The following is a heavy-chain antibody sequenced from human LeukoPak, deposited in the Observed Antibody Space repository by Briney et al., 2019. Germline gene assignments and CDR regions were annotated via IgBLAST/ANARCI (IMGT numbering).Heavy chain of an antibody. CDR3: AKDLGYYGSGSYHDDY. CDR1: GFSFSRYP. D-gene: IGHD3-10*01. V-gene: IGHV3-23*01. Sequence: GGSLRLSCAASGFSFSRYPMGWVRQAPGKGLEWVSGISAGGDGTYHADPVKGRFTISRDNSKNTLYLQMNSLRAEDTAVYYCAKDLGYYGSGSYHDDYWGQGTLVTVSS. CDR2: ISAGGDGT. J-gene: IGHJ4*02.